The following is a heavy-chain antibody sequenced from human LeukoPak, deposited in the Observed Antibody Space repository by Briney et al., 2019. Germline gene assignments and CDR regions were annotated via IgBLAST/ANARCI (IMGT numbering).Heavy chain of an antibody. CDR3: AKDRGLRPDY. D-gene: IGHD5-18*01. J-gene: IGHJ4*02. V-gene: IGHV3-23*01. CDR2: ISGSGGST. CDR1: GFTFSSYA. Sequence: GGSLRLSCAASGFTFSSYAMSWVRQAPGKGLEWVSAISGSGGSTYYADSVKGRFTISRDNSRNTLYLQVNSLRAEDTAVYYCAKDRGLRPDYWGQGTLVTVSS.